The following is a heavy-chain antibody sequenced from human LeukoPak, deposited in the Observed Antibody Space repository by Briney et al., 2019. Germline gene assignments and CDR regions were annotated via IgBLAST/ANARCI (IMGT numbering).Heavy chain of an antibody. CDR1: GFTFDDYA. CDR3: AKDPTYDFWSGYLRGKNWFDP. CDR2: ISGDGGST. D-gene: IGHD3-3*01. Sequence: GGSLRLSCAASGFTFDDYAMHWVRQAPGKGLVWVSLISGDGGSTYYADSVKGRFTISRDISKNSLYLQMNSLRTKDTALYYCAKDPTYDFWSGYLRGKNWFDPWGQGTLVTVSS. J-gene: IGHJ5*02. V-gene: IGHV3-43*02.